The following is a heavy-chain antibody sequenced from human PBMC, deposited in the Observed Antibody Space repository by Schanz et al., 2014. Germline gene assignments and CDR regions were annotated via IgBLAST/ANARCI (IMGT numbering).Heavy chain of an antibody. CDR1: GFAFNNYG. CDR3: AMGGYQLHH. CDR2: ISYDGNTK. Sequence: VQLVESGGGLVQPGGSLRLSCAASGFAFNNYGLHWVRQAPGKGLEWVALISYDGNTKYYADSVKGRFTISRDNAENTLYLQMNSLRVEDTAVYYCAMGGYQLHHWGQGTLVTVSS. J-gene: IGHJ4*02. D-gene: IGHD1-7*01. V-gene: IGHV3-30*19.